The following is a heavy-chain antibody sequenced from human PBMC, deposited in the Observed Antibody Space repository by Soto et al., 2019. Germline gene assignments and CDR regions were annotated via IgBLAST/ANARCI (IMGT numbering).Heavy chain of an antibody. Sequence: QVQLVQSGAEVKKPGSSVTVSCKASGGTFSSYTISWVRQAPGQGLEWMGGIIPIFGTANYAKKFQGRVTITADESTNTAYMELSSLRSEDTAVYYCARGNHRWLQLWYFDLWGRGTLVTVSS. CDR3: ARGNHRWLQLWYFDL. CDR1: GGTFSSYT. D-gene: IGHD5-12*01. V-gene: IGHV1-69*12. J-gene: IGHJ2*01. CDR2: IIPIFGTA.